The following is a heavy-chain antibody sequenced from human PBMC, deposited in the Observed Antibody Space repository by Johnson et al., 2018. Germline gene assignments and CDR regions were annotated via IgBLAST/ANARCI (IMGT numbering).Heavy chain of an antibody. CDR2: SSYDGSNK. D-gene: IGHD6-6*01. J-gene: IGHJ6*03. Sequence: QVQLVESGGGVVQPGRSLRLSCAASGFTFSSYGMHWVRQAPGKGLEWVAVSSYDGSNKYYADSVKGRFTISRDNSKNTLYLQMNSLRAEDTAVYYCAKEPSSSSLPDYCYYYRDVWGKGTTVNVSS. V-gene: IGHV3-30*18. CDR1: GFTFSSYG. CDR3: AKEPSSSSLPDYCYYYRDV.